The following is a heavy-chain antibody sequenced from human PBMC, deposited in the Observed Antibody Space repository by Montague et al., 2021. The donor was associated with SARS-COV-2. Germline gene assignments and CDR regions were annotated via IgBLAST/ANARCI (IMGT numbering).Heavy chain of an antibody. CDR2: IAWDDDK. CDR3: ARETGTTMSLDY. V-gene: IGHV2-70*11. J-gene: IGHJ4*02. CDR1: GFSLSTSGMC. Sequence: PALVKPTQTLTLTCTFSGFSLSTSGMCVSWIRQPPGKALEWLARIAWDDDKYYSTSLKTRLTISKDTSKNQVVLTMTNMDPVDTATYYCARETGTTMSLDYWGQGTLVTVSS. D-gene: IGHD1-7*01.